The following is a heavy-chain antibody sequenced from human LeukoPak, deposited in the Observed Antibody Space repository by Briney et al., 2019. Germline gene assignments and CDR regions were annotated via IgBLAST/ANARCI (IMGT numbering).Heavy chain of an antibody. CDR3: ARAAYSSSWLTTSNDY. CDR2: IIPILGIA. Sequence: SVKVSCKASGGTFSSYAISWVRQAPGQGLEWMGRIIPILGIANYAQKFQGRVTITADTSTTTVYMELISLRSDDTAVYYCARAAYSSSWLTTSNDYWGQGTLVTVSS. D-gene: IGHD6-6*01. V-gene: IGHV1-69*04. CDR1: GGTFSSYA. J-gene: IGHJ4*02.